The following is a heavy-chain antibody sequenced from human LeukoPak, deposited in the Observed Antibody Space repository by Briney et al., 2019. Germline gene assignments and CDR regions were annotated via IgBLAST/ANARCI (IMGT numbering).Heavy chain of an antibody. Sequence: GGSLRLSCAASGFTFSSYAMSWVRQAPGKGLEWVSAISGSGGSTYYADSVKGRFTISRDNSKNTLYLQMNSLRAEDTAVYYCARDHYDSSGRVGYYYMDVWGKGTTVTVSS. CDR2: ISGSGGST. CDR1: GFTFSSYA. D-gene: IGHD3-22*01. CDR3: ARDHYDSSGRVGYYYMDV. J-gene: IGHJ6*03. V-gene: IGHV3-23*01.